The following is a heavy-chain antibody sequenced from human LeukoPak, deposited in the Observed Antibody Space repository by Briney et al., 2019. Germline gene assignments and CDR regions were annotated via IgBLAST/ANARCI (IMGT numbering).Heavy chain of an antibody. J-gene: IGHJ6*03. D-gene: IGHD6-13*01. V-gene: IGHV1-69*13. CDR2: IIPIFGTA. CDR3: ATARAAAGSPYYYYYYMDV. Sequence: ASVKVSCKASGYTFTGYYMHWVRQAPGQGLEWMGGIIPIFGTANYAQKFQGRVTITADESTSTAYMELSSLRSEDTAVYYCATARAAAGSPYYYYYYMDVWGKGTTVTVSS. CDR1: GYTFTGYY.